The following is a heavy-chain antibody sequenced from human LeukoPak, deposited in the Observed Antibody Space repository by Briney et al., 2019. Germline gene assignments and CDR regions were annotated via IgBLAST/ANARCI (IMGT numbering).Heavy chain of an antibody. CDR2: ISAYNGNT. CDR3: ARENDYGDYGGWGYYFDY. CDR1: GYTFTSYG. D-gene: IGHD4-17*01. Sequence: ASVKVSCKASGYTFTSYGISWVRQAPGQGLEWMGWISAYNGNTNYAQKLQGRVTMTTDTSTSTAYMELRSLRSDDTAVYYCARENDYGDYGGWGYYFDYWGQGTLVTVSS. V-gene: IGHV1-18*01. J-gene: IGHJ4*02.